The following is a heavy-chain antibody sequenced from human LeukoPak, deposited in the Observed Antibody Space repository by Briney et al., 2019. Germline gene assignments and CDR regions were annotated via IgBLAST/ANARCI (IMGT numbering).Heavy chain of an antibody. CDR2: IIPIFGTA. D-gene: IGHD2-21*02. CDR1: GGTFSSYA. CDR3: ARDKDVVVTAIPGAFDT. V-gene: IGHV1-69*13. J-gene: IGHJ3*02. Sequence: EASVKVSCKASGGTFSSYAISWVRQAPGQGLEWMGGIIPIFGTANYAQKFQGRVTITADESTSTAYMELSSLRSEDTAVYYCARDKDVVVTAIPGAFDTWGQGTMVTVSS.